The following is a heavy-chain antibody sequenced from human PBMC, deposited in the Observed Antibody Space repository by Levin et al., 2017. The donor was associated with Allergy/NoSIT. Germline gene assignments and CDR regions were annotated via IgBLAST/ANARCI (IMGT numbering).Heavy chain of an antibody. CDR3: AKDSHSSSSSCYGLDY. D-gene: IGHD2-2*01. J-gene: IGHJ4*02. CDR2: ISGSGGST. V-gene: IGHV3-23*01. Sequence: GGSLRLSCAASGFSFSSYAMTWVRQAPGKGPEWVSAISGSGGSTYYADSVKGRFTISRDNSKNTLYLQMNSLRAEDTAGYYCAKDSHSSSSSCYGLDYWGQGTLVTVSS. CDR1: GFSFSSYA.